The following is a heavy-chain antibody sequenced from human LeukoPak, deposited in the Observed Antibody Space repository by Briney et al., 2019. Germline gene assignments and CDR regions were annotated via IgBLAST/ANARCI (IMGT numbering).Heavy chain of an antibody. V-gene: IGHV4-34*01. CDR2: INHSGST. J-gene: IGHJ6*02. CDR1: GGSFSGYY. Sequence: PSETLSLTCAVYGGSFSGYYWSWIRQPPGKGLEWIGEINHSGSTNYNPSLKSRVTISVDTSKNQFSLKLSSVTAADTAVYYCARAGTRFGYYYGSGSYSRASGGMDVWGQGTTVTVSS. D-gene: IGHD3-10*01. CDR3: ARAGTRFGYYYGSGSYSRASGGMDV.